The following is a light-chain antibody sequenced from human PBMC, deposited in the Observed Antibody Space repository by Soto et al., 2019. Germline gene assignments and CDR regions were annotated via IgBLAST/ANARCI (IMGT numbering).Light chain of an antibody. CDR3: ASYAGSRTYV. CDR1: SDIGNYNL. J-gene: IGLJ1*01. V-gene: IGLV2-23*02. Sequence: ALTQPASVSGSPGQSVTISCSGSDIGNYNLVSWYQHLPGRAPKLLIFEVTMRPSGISDRFSGSKSASTASLTISGLQAEDEGDYYCASYAGSRTYVFGSGTKVTVL. CDR2: EVT.